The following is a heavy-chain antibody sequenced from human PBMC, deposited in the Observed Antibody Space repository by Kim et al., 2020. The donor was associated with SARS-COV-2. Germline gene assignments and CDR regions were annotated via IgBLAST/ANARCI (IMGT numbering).Heavy chain of an antibody. CDR1: GGSISSYY. J-gene: IGHJ4*02. D-gene: IGHD3-16*01. CDR2: IYTSGST. Sequence: SETLSLTCTVSGGSISSYYWSWIRQPAGKGLEWIGRIYTSGSTNYNPSLKSRVTMSVDTSKNQFSLKLSSVTAADTAVYYCARDNSDYVWGSPQFDYWGQGTLVTVSS. CDR3: ARDNSDYVWGSPQFDY. V-gene: IGHV4-4*07.